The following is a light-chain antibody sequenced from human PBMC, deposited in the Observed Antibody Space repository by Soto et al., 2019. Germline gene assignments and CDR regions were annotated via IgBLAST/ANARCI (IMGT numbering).Light chain of an antibody. CDR2: STT. J-gene: IGLJ3*02. Sequence: QTVVTQEPSFSVSPGGTITLTCGLTSGSVSTSSYPTWYHQTPGQAPRTLIYSTTTRSFGVPDRVSDSILGNKAALTITGAEEDDEYDYCCALALPRGVWEFGGGTKLTVL. CDR1: SGSVSTSSY. CDR3: ALALPRGVWE. V-gene: IGLV8-61*01.